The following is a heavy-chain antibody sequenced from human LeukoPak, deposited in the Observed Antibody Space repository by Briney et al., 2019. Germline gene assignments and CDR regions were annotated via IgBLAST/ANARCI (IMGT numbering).Heavy chain of an antibody. V-gene: IGHV4-31*03. CDR3: ARGRIGSGYYRPYGFDY. CDR2: IYYSGST. D-gene: IGHD3-22*01. Sequence: PSQTLSLTCTVSGGSISSGGYYWSWIRQHPGKGLEWIGYIYYSGSTYYNPSLKSRVTISVDTSKNQFSLKLSSVTAADTAVYYCARGRIGSGYYRPYGFDYWGQGTLVTVSS. CDR1: GGSISSGGYY. J-gene: IGHJ4*02.